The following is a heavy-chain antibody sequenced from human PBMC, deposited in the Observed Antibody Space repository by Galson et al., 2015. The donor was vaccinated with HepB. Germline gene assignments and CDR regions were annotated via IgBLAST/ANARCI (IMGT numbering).Heavy chain of an antibody. CDR3: AKDYDFWSGYYRGNAFDI. CDR1: GFTFSSYG. CDR2: ISYDGSNK. J-gene: IGHJ3*02. V-gene: IGHV3-30*18. Sequence: SLRLSCAASGFTFSSYGMHWVRQAPGKGLEWVAVISYDGSNKYYADSVKGRFTISRDNSKNTLYLQMNSLRAEDTAVYYCAKDYDFWSGYYRGNAFDIWGQGTMVTVSS. D-gene: IGHD3-3*01.